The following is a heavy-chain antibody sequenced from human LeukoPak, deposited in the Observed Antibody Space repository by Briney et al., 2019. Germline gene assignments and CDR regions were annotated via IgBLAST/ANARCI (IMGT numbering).Heavy chain of an antibody. V-gene: IGHV4-59*01. CDR2: IYYSGST. J-gene: IGHJ4*02. D-gene: IGHD3-10*01. CDR3: ARCPYYYGSGSSDY. CDR1: GGSFSGYN. Sequence: SETLSLTCAVYGGSFSGYNWTWIRQPPGKGLEWIGYIYYSGSTNYNPSLKSRVTISVDTSKNQFSLKLSSVTAADTAVYYCARCPYYYGSGSSDYWGQGTLVTVSS.